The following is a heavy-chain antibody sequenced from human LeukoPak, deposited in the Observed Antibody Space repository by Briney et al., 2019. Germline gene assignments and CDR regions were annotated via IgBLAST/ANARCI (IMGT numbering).Heavy chain of an antibody. Sequence: PSETLSLTCAVSGGSISSGGYSWSWIRQPPGKGLEWIGYIYHSGSTYYNPSLKSRVTISVDKSKNQFSLKLSSVTAADTAVYYCARTYYDSGGYQMLDYWGQGTLVTVSS. V-gene: IGHV4-30-2*01. CDR1: GGSISSGGYS. D-gene: IGHD3-22*01. CDR2: IYHSGST. CDR3: ARTYYDSGGYQMLDY. J-gene: IGHJ4*02.